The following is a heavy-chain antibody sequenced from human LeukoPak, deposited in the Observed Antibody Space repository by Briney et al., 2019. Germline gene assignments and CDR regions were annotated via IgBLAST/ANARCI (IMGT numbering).Heavy chain of an antibody. CDR2: ISSSGST. CDR1: GASISSSDYY. Sequence: SETLSLTCTVSGASISSSDYYWGWIRQPPGKGLEWIGAISSSGSTNYNPSLKSRVTISIDSSKNQFSLKLSSVTAADTAVYYCARRTSNPVGAIDYWGQGALVTVSS. J-gene: IGHJ4*02. V-gene: IGHV4-39*01. D-gene: IGHD1-26*01. CDR3: ARRTSNPVGAIDY.